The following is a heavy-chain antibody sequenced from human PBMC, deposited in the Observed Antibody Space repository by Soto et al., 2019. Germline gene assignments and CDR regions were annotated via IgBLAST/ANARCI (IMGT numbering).Heavy chain of an antibody. Sequence: QPGGSLRLSCAASVFTFNTYWMTWVRQSPGQGLEWVANIKPDGSETYYLDSVKGRFTISRDSARDSVHLQMNVLRAEDTALYYCGRFGLVAAIDYWGRGTLVTVSS. CDR1: VFTFNTYW. J-gene: IGHJ4*02. CDR3: GRFGLVAAIDY. D-gene: IGHD6-19*01. V-gene: IGHV3-7*01. CDR2: IKPDGSET.